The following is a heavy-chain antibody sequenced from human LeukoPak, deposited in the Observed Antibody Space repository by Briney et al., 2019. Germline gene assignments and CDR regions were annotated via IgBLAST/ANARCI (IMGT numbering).Heavy chain of an antibody. V-gene: IGHV3-48*01. CDR2: IRRRSDTT. J-gene: IGHJ3*02. CDR3: ETSNSGSPNAFDI. D-gene: IGHD1-26*01. Sequence: GGSLRLSCAASGFTFTMFSMNWLRQAPGKGLEWIAFIRRRSDTTYYADSVQGRFTISRDNSKNTLYLQMNSLRAEDTAVYYCETSNSGSPNAFDIWGQGTMVTVSS. CDR1: GFTFTMFS.